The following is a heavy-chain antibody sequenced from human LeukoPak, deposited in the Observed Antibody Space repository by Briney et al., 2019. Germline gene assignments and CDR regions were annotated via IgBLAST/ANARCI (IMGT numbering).Heavy chain of an antibody. J-gene: IGHJ4*02. CDR3: ARAKSTYGSGSYSDY. D-gene: IGHD3-10*01. V-gene: IGHV1-2*06. CDR1: EYTFTGYY. CDR2: INPNTGGT. Sequence: ASVKVSCKASEYTFTGYYLHWVRQAPGQGLEWMGRINPNTGGTNYAQKFQGRVTMTRDTSISTTYMELSRLNSDDTAAYYCARAKSTYGSGSYSDYWGQGTLVTVTS.